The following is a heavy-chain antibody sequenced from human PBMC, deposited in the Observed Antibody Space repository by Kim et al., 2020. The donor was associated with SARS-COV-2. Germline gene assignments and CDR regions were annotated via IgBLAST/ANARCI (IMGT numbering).Heavy chain of an antibody. CDR1: GFTFSSYA. V-gene: IGHV3-23*01. CDR2: ISGSGGST. J-gene: IGHJ4*02. Sequence: GGSLRLSCAASGFTFSSYAMSWVRQAPGKWLEWVSAISGSGGSTYYADSVKGRFTISRDNSKNTMYLQMNSLRAEDTAVYYCAKVWSGYYYVGSDYFDYWGQGTLVTVSS. CDR3: AKVWSGYYYVGSDYFDY. D-gene: IGHD3-3*01.